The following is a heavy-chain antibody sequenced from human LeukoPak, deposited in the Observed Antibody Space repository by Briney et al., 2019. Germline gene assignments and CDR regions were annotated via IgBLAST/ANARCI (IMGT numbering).Heavy chain of an antibody. J-gene: IGHJ4*02. CDR1: GYTFTGYY. V-gene: IGHV1-8*02. Sequence: ASVKVSCKASGYTFTGYYMHWVRQAPGQGLEWMGWINPNSGNTGYAQKFQGRVTMTRNTSISTAYMELSSLRSEDTAVYYCARGVIYSGYDWGPGYWGQGTLVTVSS. D-gene: IGHD5-12*01. CDR3: ARGVIYSGYDWGPGY. CDR2: INPNSGNT.